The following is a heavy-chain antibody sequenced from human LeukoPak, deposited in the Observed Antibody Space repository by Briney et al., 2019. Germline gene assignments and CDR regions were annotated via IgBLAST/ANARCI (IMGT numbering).Heavy chain of an antibody. CDR3: TQRAYYCSSTSCYDGTHGMDV. CDR1: GGTFSSYA. CDR2: IIPIFGTA. Sequence: PVKVSCKASGGTFSSYAISWVRQAPGQGLEWMGGIIPIFGTANYAQKFQGRVTITADESTSTAYMELSSLRSEDTAVYYCTQRAYYCSSTSCYDGTHGMDVWGQGTTVTVSS. D-gene: IGHD2-2*01. V-gene: IGHV1-69*13. J-gene: IGHJ6*02.